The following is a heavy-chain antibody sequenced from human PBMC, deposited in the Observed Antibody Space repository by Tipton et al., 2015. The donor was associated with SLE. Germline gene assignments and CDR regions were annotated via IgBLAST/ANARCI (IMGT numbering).Heavy chain of an antibody. D-gene: IGHD2-15*01. CDR3: ARSGTARIAGAGPAFDI. J-gene: IGHJ3*02. CDR1: GGSISSYY. CDR2: IYYSGST. Sequence: LRLSCTVSGGSISSYYWSWIRQPPGKGLEWIGYIYYSGSTNYNPSLKSRVTISVDTSKNQFSLKLSSVTAADTAVYYCARSGTARIAGAGPAFDIWGQGTMVTVSS. V-gene: IGHV4-59*01.